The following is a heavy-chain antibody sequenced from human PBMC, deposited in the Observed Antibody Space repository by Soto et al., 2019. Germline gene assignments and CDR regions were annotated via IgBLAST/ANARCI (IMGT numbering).Heavy chain of an antibody. V-gene: IGHV1-3*01. Sequence: ASVKVSCKASGYTFTSYVMHWVRQAPGQRLEWMGWINAGNGNTKYSQKFKGRVTITRDTSASTAYMELSSLRSEDTAVYYFAYTASRGYDYYYYMDVWGKGTTVTVSS. J-gene: IGHJ6*03. CDR3: AYTASRGYDYYYYMDV. CDR2: INAGNGNT. D-gene: IGHD2-2*02. CDR1: GYTFTSYV.